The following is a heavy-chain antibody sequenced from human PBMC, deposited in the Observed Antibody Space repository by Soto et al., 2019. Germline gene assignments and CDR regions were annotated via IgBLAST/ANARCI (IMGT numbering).Heavy chain of an antibody. D-gene: IGHD4-17*01. CDR1: GFTFSDFY. CDR3: VRDPPPDSETVYMDV. J-gene: IGHJ6*02. V-gene: IGHV3-11*01. CDR2: ISSSGSLI. Sequence: QVQLVESGGGLVKPGGSLRLSCAASGFTFSDFYMSWVRQAPGKGLEWISYISSSGSLIYYADSVKGRFTISRDNANNSLYLQMNSLRVEDTAVYYCVRDPPPDSETVYMDVWGQGKTVTVSS.